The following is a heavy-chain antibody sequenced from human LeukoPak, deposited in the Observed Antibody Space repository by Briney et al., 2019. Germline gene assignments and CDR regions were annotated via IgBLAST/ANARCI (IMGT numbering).Heavy chain of an antibody. V-gene: IGHV3-23*01. J-gene: IGHJ4*02. Sequence: PGGTLRLSCAASGFTFSSYGMSWVRQAPGKGLEWVSAISGSGGSTYYADSVKGRFTISRDNSKNTLYLQMNSLRAEDTAVYYCARQEGIVGAPADWGQGTLVTVSS. CDR3: ARQEGIVGAPAD. CDR1: GFTFSSYG. CDR2: ISGSGGST. D-gene: IGHD1-26*01.